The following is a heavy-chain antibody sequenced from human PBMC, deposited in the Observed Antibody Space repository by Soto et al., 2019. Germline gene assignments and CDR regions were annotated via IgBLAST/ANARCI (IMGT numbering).Heavy chain of an antibody. CDR2: IYYSGST. CDR1: GGSVSSGSYY. J-gene: IGHJ6*03. D-gene: IGHD1-26*01. V-gene: IGHV4-61*01. CDR3: ARHGGGATYYYYRDV. Sequence: SETLSLTCTVSGGSVSSGSYYWSWIRQPPGKGLEWIGYIYYSGSTNYNPSLKSRVTISVDTSKNQFSLQLSSVTAADTAVCYCARHGGGATYYYYRDVWGKGTTVTVSS.